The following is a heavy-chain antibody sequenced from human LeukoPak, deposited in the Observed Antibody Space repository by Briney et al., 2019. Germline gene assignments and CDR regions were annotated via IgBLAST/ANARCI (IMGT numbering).Heavy chain of an antibody. J-gene: IGHJ4*02. Sequence: GGSLRLSCTVSGFTVSSNSMSWVRQAPGKGLEWVSFIYSGSTHYSDSVKGRFTISRDNSKNTLYLQMNSLRAEDTAVYYCAKDLWGYSYGIIDYWGQGTLVTVSS. CDR1: GFTVSSNS. V-gene: IGHV3-53*01. CDR2: IYSGST. CDR3: AKDLWGYSYGIIDY. D-gene: IGHD5-18*01.